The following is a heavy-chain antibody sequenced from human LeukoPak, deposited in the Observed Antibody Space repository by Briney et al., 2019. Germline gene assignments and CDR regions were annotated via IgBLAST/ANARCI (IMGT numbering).Heavy chain of an antibody. CDR3: ARSRVEQRRVPFDC. J-gene: IGHJ4*02. CDR1: GGSISSYY. Sequence: SETLSLTCTVSGGSISSYYWSWIRQPPGKGLEWIAYINYSGSTNYDPSLKSRVTISIDTSKNQFSLKLSSVTAADTAVYYCARSRVEQRRVPFDCWGQGTLVTVSS. V-gene: IGHV4-59*08. CDR2: INYSGST. D-gene: IGHD1/OR15-1a*01.